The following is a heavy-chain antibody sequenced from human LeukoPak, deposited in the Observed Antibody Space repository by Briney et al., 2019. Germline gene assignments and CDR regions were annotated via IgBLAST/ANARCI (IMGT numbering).Heavy chain of an antibody. CDR1: GGSISSYY. CDR3: ARLDASYYYYYMDV. J-gene: IGHJ6*03. Sequence: SETLSLTCTVSGGSISSYYWSWIRQPPGKGLEWIGYIYTSGSTNYNPSLKSRVTILVDTSKNQFSLKLSSVTAADTAVYYCARLDASYYYYYMDVWGKGTTVTVSS. V-gene: IGHV4-4*09. CDR2: IYTSGST.